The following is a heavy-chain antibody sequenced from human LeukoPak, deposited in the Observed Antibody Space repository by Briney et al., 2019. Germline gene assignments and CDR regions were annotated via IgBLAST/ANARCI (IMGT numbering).Heavy chain of an antibody. J-gene: IGHJ5*02. CDR3: ARGPESGSYFAWFGP. CDR1: GGSFSGYF. V-gene: IGHV4-34*01. CDR2: INHSGST. D-gene: IGHD3-10*01. Sequence: PSETLSLTCAVYGGSFSGYFWNWIRQPPGKGLEWIGEINHSGSTHHNPSLKSRVTISIDTSKNQISLKLSSVTAAGTAVYYCARGPESGSYFAWFGPWGQGTLVTVSS.